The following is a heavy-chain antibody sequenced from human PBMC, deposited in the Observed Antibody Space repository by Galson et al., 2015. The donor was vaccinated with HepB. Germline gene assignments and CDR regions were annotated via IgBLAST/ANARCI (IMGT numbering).Heavy chain of an antibody. CDR2: INSDGSST. D-gene: IGHD3-10*01. Sequence: SLRLSCAASGFTFSSYWMHWVRQAPGKGLVWVSRINSDGSSTSYADSVKGRFTISRDNAKNTLYLQMNSLRAEDTAVYYCASGSYGSGSYWAFDIWGQGTMVTVSS. J-gene: IGHJ3*02. V-gene: IGHV3-74*01. CDR1: GFTFSSYW. CDR3: ASGSYGSGSYWAFDI.